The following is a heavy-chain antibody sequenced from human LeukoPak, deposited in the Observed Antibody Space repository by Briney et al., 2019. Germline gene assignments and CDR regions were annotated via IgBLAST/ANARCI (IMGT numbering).Heavy chain of an antibody. CDR2: IKQDGSEI. D-gene: IGHD1-26*01. CDR1: GFTCTTYW. CDR3: AKGRGSEPVEGFDY. Sequence: GGSLRLSCAASGFTCTTYWMSWVRQAPGKGLGWVANIKQDGSEIPYVDSVKGRFTISRDNAKNSLYLQMNSLRAEGTAVYYCAKGRGSEPVEGFDYWGQGTLVTVSS. J-gene: IGHJ4*02. V-gene: IGHV3-7*03.